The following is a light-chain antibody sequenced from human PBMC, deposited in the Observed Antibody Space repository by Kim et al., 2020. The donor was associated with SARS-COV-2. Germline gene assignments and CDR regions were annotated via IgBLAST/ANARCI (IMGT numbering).Light chain of an antibody. V-gene: IGLV2-11*01. CDR1: SSDVGGYGL. Sequence: QSVLTQSRSVSGSPGQSVTISCTGTSSDVGGYGLVSWYQQFPGKAPKLIIYDVYNRPSAVPDRFSGSKSGNTASLTISGLQTEDEADYYCCSYAGSFSWVFGGGTQLTVL. J-gene: IGLJ3*02. CDR3: CSYAGSFSWV. CDR2: DVY.